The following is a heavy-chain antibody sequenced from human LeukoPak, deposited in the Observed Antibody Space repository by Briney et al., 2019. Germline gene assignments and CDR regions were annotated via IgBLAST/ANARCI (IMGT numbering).Heavy chain of an antibody. CDR1: GGSISSYY. CDR3: AREPPNDYGDSLDAFDI. Sequence: PSETLSLTCTVSGGSISSYYWSRIRQPPGKGLEWIGYIYYSWSTNYNPSLKSRVTISVDTSKNQFSLKLSSVTAADTAVYYCAREPPNDYGDSLDAFDIWGQGTMVTVSS. CDR2: IYYSWST. J-gene: IGHJ3*02. D-gene: IGHD4-17*01. V-gene: IGHV4-59*01.